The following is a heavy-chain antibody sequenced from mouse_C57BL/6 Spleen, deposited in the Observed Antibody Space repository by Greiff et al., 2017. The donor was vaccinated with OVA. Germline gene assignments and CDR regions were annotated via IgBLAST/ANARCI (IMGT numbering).Heavy chain of an antibody. V-gene: IGHV5-17*01. CDR2: ISSGSSTI. J-gene: IGHJ1*03. D-gene: IGHD2-3*01. Sequence: EVMLVESGGGLVKPGGSLKLSCAASGFTFSDYGMHWVRQAPEKGLEWVAYISSGSSTIYYADTVTGRFTISRDNAKNTLFLQMTSLRSEDTAMYYCARSDGNWYFDVWGTGTTVTVSS. CDR1: GFTFSDYG. CDR3: ARSDGNWYFDV.